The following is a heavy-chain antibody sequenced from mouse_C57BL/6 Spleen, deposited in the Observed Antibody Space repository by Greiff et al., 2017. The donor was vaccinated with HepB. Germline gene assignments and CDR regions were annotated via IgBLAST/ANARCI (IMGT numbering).Heavy chain of an antibody. D-gene: IGHD1-1*01. CDR3: TRRATVVATPFDY. CDR2: IDPETGGT. J-gene: IGHJ2*01. CDR1: GYTFTDYE. Sequence: QVHVKQSGAELVRPGASVTLSCKASGYTFTDYEMHWVKQTPVHGLEWIGAIDPETGGTAYNQKFKGKAILTADKSSSTAYMELRSLTSEDSAVYYCTRRATVVATPFDYWGQGTTLTVSS. V-gene: IGHV1-15*01.